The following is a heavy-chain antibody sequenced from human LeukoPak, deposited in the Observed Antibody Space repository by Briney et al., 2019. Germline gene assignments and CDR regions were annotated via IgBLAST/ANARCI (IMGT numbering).Heavy chain of an antibody. CDR2: ISGSGGST. J-gene: IGHJ4*02. D-gene: IGHD3-16*01. CDR1: GFTFSSYA. Sequence: PGGSLRLSCAASGFTFSSYAMSWVRQAPGKGLEWVSAISGSGGSTYYADSVKGRFTISRDNSKNTLYMQMNSLRAEDTAVYYCAKDGWYYDSFKHYDYWGQGTLVTVSS. CDR3: AKDGWYYDSFKHYDY. V-gene: IGHV3-23*01.